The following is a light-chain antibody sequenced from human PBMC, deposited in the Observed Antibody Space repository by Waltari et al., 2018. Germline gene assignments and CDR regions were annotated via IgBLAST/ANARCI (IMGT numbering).Light chain of an antibody. V-gene: IGKV3-11*01. CDR1: QSISSY. CDR2: DAS. J-gene: IGKJ3*01. CDR3: QQRSKSFT. Sequence: EIVLKQSPATLSLSPGDRATLSCRASQSISSYLAWYPQKPGPAPRLLIYDASTRATGIPARFSGSGSVTDFTLTISSLEPEDFAIYYCQQRSKSFTFGPGTKVDIK.